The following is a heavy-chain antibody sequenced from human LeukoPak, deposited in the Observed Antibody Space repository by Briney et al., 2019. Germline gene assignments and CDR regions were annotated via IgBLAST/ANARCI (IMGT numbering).Heavy chain of an antibody. V-gene: IGHV1-69*13. CDR2: IIPIFGTA. Sequence: SVKVSCKASGGTFSSYAISWVRQAPGQGLEWMGGIIPIFGTANYAQKFQGRVTITADESTSTAYMELSSLRSEDTAVYYCARDYYDSSGYYYVRRRRAFDIWGQGTMVTVSS. CDR3: ARDYYDSSGYYYVRRRRAFDI. D-gene: IGHD3-22*01. CDR1: GGTFSSYA. J-gene: IGHJ3*02.